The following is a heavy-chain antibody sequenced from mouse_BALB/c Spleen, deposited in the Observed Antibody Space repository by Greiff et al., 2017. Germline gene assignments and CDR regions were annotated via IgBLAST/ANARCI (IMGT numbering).Heavy chain of an antibody. D-gene: IGHD1-1*01. CDR3: ARDYDYYGRGGYFDV. CDR1: GYTFTDYA. V-gene: IGHV1-67*01. Sequence: QVQLQQSGPELVRPGVSVKISCKGSGYTFTDYAMHWVKQSHAKSLGWIGVISTYYGNTNYNQKFKGKATMTVDKSSSTAYMELARLTSEDSAIYYCARDYDYYGRGGYFDVWGAGTTVTVSS. J-gene: IGHJ1*01. CDR2: ISTYYGNT.